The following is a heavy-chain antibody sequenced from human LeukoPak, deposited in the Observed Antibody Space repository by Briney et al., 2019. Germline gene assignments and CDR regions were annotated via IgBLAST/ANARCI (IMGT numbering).Heavy chain of an antibody. J-gene: IGHJ4*02. CDR2: IYRSGST. V-gene: IGHV4-38-2*02. Sequence: SETLSLTCTVSSYSISSGYFWGWIRQSPGKGLEWIGNIYRSGSTSYNPSLKSRVTISVDTSKNQFSLNLTSVTAADTAVYYCARGVDYWGQGTLVTASS. CDR1: SYSISSGYF. CDR3: ARGVDY.